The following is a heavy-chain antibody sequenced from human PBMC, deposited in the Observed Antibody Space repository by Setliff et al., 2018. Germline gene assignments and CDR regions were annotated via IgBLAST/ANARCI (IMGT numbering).Heavy chain of an antibody. D-gene: IGHD3-10*01. V-gene: IGHV1-2*02. CDR2: INPNSGGT. CDR3: ARVGSLAPLYYGNY. CDR1: GFVFITYA. Sequence: ASVKVSCKASGFVFITYAITWVRQAPGQGLEWMGWINPNSGGTNYAQKFQGRVTMTRDTSISTAYMELSRLRSDDTAVYYCARVGSLAPLYYGNYWGQGTLVTVSS. J-gene: IGHJ4*02.